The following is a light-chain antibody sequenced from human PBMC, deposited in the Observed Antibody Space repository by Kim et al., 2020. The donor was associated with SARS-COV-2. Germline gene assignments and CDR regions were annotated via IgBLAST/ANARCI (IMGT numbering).Light chain of an antibody. CDR3: TTWDNSLAAVV. J-gene: IGLJ2*01. Sequence: QSVLTQPPSVSAAPGQKVTISCSGRSSNIGNNYVSWYQQFPGTAPKLLIYDTNKRPSGIPDRFSGSKSGTSATLGITGLQTGDEADYYCTTWDNSLAAVVVGGWTKLTVL. CDR2: DTN. CDR1: SSNIGNNY. V-gene: IGLV1-51*01.